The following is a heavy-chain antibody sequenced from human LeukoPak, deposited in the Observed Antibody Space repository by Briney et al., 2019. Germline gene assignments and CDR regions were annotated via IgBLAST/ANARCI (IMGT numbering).Heavy chain of an antibody. CDR1: GGPFSSYA. Sequence: GASVKVSSKAPGGPFSSYATSWVRQALGQGLEWMGGTIPIFGTANYAQKFQGEVTITADESTTIAYMELSSLRSEDTAVYYCARTSVAGTVAFFDYWGQGTLVTVSS. J-gene: IGHJ4*02. CDR3: ARTSVAGTVAFFDY. V-gene: IGHV1-69*01. D-gene: IGHD6-19*01. CDR2: TIPIFGTA.